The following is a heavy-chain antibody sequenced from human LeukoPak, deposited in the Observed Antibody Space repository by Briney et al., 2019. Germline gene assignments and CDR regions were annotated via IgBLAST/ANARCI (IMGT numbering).Heavy chain of an antibody. CDR3: ARDRPSTYYDILTGYDY. CDR1: GGSISSSSYY. J-gene: IGHJ4*02. V-gene: IGHV4-39*07. Sequence: SETLSLTCTVSGGSISSSSYYWRWIRQPPGKGLEWIGEINHSGSTNYNPSLKSRVTISVDTSKNQFSLKLSSVTVADTAVYYCARDRPSTYYDILTGYDYWGQGTLVTVSS. CDR2: INHSGST. D-gene: IGHD3-9*01.